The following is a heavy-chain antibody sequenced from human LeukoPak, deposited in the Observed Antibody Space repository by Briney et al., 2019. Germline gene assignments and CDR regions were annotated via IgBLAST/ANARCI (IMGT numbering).Heavy chain of an antibody. CDR2: ISSSGSTI. CDR3: ARVPPYDFWSGYYYYYYMDV. J-gene: IGHJ6*03. V-gene: IGHV3-11*04. D-gene: IGHD3-3*01. Sequence: GGSLRLSCAASGFTFSDYYMSWIRQAPGKGLEWVSYISSSGSTIYYADSVKGRFTISRDNAKNSPYLQMNSLRAEDTAVYYCARVPPYDFWSGYYYYYYMDVWGKGTTVTVSS. CDR1: GFTFSDYY.